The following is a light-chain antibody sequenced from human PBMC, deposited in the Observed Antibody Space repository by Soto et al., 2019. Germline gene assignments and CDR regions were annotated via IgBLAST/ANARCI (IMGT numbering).Light chain of an antibody. Sequence: DIQMTQSPSSLSASVGDRVTITCRASQSISMYLSWYQQKPGKAPKLLIYSASILQSGVPSRFSGSGSGTEFTLTITGLQPDDFATYYCQQYNAYSGTFGQGTRLEIK. CDR1: QSISMY. CDR3: QQYNAYSGT. V-gene: IGKV1-39*01. CDR2: SAS. J-gene: IGKJ5*01.